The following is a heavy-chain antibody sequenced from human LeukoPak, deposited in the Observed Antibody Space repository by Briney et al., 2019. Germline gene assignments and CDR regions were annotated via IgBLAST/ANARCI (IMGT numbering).Heavy chain of an antibody. CDR1: GYTFTGYY. J-gene: IGHJ6*03. D-gene: IGHD3-3*01. CDR3: ARVPPYYDFWSGYYPANYYYYYMDV. Sequence: ASVKVSCKASGYTFTGYYMHWVRQAPGQGLEWMGWINPNSGGTNYAQKFQGRVTMTRDTSISTAYMELSRLRSDDTAVYYCARVPPYYDFWSGYYPANYYYYYMDVWGKGTTVTVSS. CDR2: INPNSGGT. V-gene: IGHV1-2*02.